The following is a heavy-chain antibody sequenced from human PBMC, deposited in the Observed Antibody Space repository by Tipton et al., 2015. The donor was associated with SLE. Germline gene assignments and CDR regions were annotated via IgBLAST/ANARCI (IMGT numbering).Heavy chain of an antibody. Sequence: QLVQSGAEVKKPGASVKVSCKASGYTFTGYYMHWVRQAPGQGLEWMGWINPNSGGTNYAQKFQGRVTMTRDTSISTAYMELSRLRSDDTAVYYCASPLPREEWEGYAFDIWGQGTMVTVSS. J-gene: IGHJ3*02. D-gene: IGHD1-26*01. V-gene: IGHV1-2*02. CDR3: ASPLPREEWEGYAFDI. CDR2: INPNSGGT. CDR1: GYTFTGYY.